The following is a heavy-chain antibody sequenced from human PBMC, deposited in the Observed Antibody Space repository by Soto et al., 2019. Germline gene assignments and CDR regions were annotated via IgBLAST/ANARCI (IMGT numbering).Heavy chain of an antibody. Sequence: QVQLVQSGAEVKKPGSSVKVSCKASGGTFSSYAISWVRQAPGQGLEWMGGIIPIFGTANYAQKFQGRVTITADESRSTAYMELSSLRSEDTAVYYCARGREADFWSGYYLPPRRDYYYYGMDVWGQGTTVTVSS. D-gene: IGHD3-3*01. J-gene: IGHJ6*02. CDR1: GGTFSSYA. CDR3: ARGREADFWSGYYLPPRRDYYYYGMDV. CDR2: IIPIFGTA. V-gene: IGHV1-69*12.